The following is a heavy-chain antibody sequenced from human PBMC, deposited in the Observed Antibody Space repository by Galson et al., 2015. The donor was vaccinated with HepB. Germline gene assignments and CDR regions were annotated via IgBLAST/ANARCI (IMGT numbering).Heavy chain of an antibody. Sequence: SLRLSCAASGFTFSSYGMHWVRQAPGKGLEWVAVISYDGSNKYYADSVKGRFTISRDNAKNSLYLQMNSLRDEDTAVYYCAKGVGATPGVWGQGTLVTVSS. V-gene: IGHV3-30*18. J-gene: IGHJ4*02. D-gene: IGHD1-26*01. CDR3: AKGVGATPGV. CDR1: GFTFSSYG. CDR2: ISYDGSNK.